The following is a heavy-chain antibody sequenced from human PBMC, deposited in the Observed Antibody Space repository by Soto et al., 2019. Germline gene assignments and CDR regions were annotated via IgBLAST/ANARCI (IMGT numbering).Heavy chain of an antibody. CDR3: ARERVVVPDATSRAYYGMDV. J-gene: IGHJ6*02. D-gene: IGHD2-2*01. Sequence: TGGSLRLSCAASGFTFSSYAMHWVRQAPGKGLEWVAVISYDGSNKYYADSVKGRFTISRDNSKNTLYLQMNSLRAEDTAVYYCARERVVVPDATSRAYYGMDVWGQGTTVTVSS. CDR1: GFTFSSYA. V-gene: IGHV3-30-3*01. CDR2: ISYDGSNK.